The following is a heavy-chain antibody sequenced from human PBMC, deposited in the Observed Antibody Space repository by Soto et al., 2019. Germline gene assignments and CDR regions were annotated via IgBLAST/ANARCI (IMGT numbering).Heavy chain of an antibody. J-gene: IGHJ6*02. CDR3: ARVPDV. Sequence: QLHLQESGSGLVKPSQTLSLTCAVSGGSISSGGYSWSWIRQPPGKGLEWIGYIYHIGSTYYNPSLKSRVTISVDRSKNQFSLKLSSVTAADTAVYYCARVPDVWGQGTTVTVSS. V-gene: IGHV4-30-2*01. CDR1: GGSISSGGYS. CDR2: IYHIGST.